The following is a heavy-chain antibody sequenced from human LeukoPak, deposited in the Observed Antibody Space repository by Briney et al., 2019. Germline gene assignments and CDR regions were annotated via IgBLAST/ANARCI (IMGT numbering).Heavy chain of an antibody. V-gene: IGHV1-3*01. D-gene: IGHD5-24*01. CDR2: INAGNGNT. Sequence: ASVKVSCKASGYTFTSYGISWVRQAPGQRLEWMGWINAGNGNTKYSQKLQGRVTITRDTSASTAYMELSSLKSEDTAVYYCARDRTGGDGYNFWDYWGQGTLVTVSS. CDR3: ARDRTGGDGYNFWDY. J-gene: IGHJ4*02. CDR1: GYTFTSYG.